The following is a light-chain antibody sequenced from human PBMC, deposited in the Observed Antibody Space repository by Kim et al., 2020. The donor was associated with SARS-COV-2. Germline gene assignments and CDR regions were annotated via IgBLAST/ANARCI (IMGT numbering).Light chain of an antibody. CDR3: QSSDDNFWV. CDR2: EDN. J-gene: IGLJ3*02. CDR1: RGSIASNY. V-gene: IGLV6-57*03. Sequence: NFMLTQPHSVSESPGKTVTISCTRSRGSIASNYVQWYQQRPGTAPTPVIYEDNQRPSGVPDRFSGSIDSSSNSASLTISGLKTEDAADYYCQSSDDNFWVFGGGTQLTVL.